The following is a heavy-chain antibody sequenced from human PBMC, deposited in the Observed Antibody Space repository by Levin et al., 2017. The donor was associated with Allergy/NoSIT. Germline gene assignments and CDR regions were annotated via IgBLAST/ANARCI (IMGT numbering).Heavy chain of an antibody. CDR2: INPSGGST. D-gene: IGHD3-3*01. Sequence: ASVKVSCKASGYTFTSYYMHWVRQAPGQGLEWMGIINPSGGSTSYAQKFQGRVTMTRDTSTSTVYMELSSLRSEDTAVYYCARDGRAVWSGYYKLWGWFDPWGQGTLVTVSS. CDR1: GYTFTSYY. J-gene: IGHJ5*02. CDR3: ARDGRAVWSGYYKLWGWFDP. V-gene: IGHV1-46*01.